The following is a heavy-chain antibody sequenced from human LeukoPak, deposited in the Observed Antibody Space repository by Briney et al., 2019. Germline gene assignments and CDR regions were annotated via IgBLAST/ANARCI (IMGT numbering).Heavy chain of an antibody. Sequence: SETLSLTCTVSGGSISSYYWSWIRQPPGKGLEWIGYIYYNGATDYNPSLKRRVTISADTSNNQFSLRLRSVTAADTAVYYCARESYSYEILTGYQRATWFDPWGQGTLVTVSS. CDR2: IYYNGAT. V-gene: IGHV4-59*01. CDR3: ARESYSYEILTGYQRATWFDP. CDR1: GGSISSYY. D-gene: IGHD3-9*01. J-gene: IGHJ5*02.